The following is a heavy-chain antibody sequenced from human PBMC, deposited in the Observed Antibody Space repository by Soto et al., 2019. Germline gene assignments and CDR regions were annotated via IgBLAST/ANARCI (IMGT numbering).Heavy chain of an antibody. Sequence: QVQLVESGGGVVQPGRSLRLSCAASGFTFSNSVMHWVRQAPGKGLEWVAVISFDGSNKYYADSVKGRFTISRDNSKNTLYLQMNSLRAEDTAVYYCAKDRYYYGSGSYYRYYYYYGMDVWGQGTTVTVSS. D-gene: IGHD3-10*01. CDR3: AKDRYYYGSGSYYRYYYYYGMDV. V-gene: IGHV3-30*18. CDR2: ISFDGSNK. CDR1: GFTFSNSV. J-gene: IGHJ6*02.